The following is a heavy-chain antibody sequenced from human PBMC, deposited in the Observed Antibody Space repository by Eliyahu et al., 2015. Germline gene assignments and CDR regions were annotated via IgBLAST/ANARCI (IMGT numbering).Heavy chain of an antibody. CDR2: IHQGGGVK. CDR1: GFLFRAYW. Sequence: EVQLVESGGGLVQPGGSXRLSCXASGFLFRAYWXVWVRQAPGKGLEWVANIHQGGGVKHYADSVTGRFSISRDNAKNSLFLQMDSLRDDDTAVYYCARWREFITWGLDYWGQGILVTVSS. CDR3: ARWREFITWGLDY. V-gene: IGHV3-7*01. J-gene: IGHJ4*02. D-gene: IGHD3-16*01.